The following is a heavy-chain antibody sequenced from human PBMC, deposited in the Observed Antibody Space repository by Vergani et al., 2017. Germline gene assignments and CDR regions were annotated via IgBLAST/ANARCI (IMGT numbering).Heavy chain of an antibody. CDR1: GFTFSTYA. CDR3: VKDAGSYVNFFDS. J-gene: IGHJ4*02. Sequence: VQLVESGGGVVEPGRSVRLSCAASGFTFSTYAVHWVRQAPGKGLEWVSALTRGDGSTYYAHAFKGGLIISRDNSRDTLYLKMNSLRPEDPASYYCVKDAGSYVNFFDSWGQGTLVTVSS. D-gene: IGHD1-26*01. CDR2: LTRGDGST. V-gene: IGHV3-23*04.